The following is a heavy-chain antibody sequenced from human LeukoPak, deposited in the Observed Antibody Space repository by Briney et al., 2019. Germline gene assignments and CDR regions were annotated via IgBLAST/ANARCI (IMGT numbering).Heavy chain of an antibody. CDR3: AANYYYDSSGYYYYDYYYGMDV. D-gene: IGHD3-22*01. Sequence: ASVKVSCKASGYTFTSYDINWVRQATGQGLEWMGWMNPNSGNTGYAQKFQERVTITRDMSTSTAYMELSSLRSEDTAVYYCAANYYYDSSGYYYYDYYYGMDVWGQGTTVTVSS. J-gene: IGHJ6*02. CDR1: GYTFTSYD. V-gene: IGHV1-8*01. CDR2: MNPNSGNT.